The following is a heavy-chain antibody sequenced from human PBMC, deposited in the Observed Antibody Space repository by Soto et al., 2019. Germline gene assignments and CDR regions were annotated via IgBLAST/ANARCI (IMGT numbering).Heavy chain of an antibody. CDR1: GGSISSGSFY. Sequence: TVSGGSISSGSFYWSWIRQHPGKGLEWIGYIDYSGSTYYNPSLKSRVTISVDTSKNQFSLKLSSVTAADTAVYYCAREASHKTRYYYYYMDVWGKGTTVTVSS. V-gene: IGHV4-31*03. J-gene: IGHJ6*03. CDR2: IDYSGST. CDR3: AREASHKTRYYYYYMDV.